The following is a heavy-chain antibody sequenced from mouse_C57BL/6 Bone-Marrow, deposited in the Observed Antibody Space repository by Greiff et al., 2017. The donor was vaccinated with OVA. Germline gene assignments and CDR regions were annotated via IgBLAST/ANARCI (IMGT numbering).Heavy chain of an antibody. Sequence: LVESGPELVKPGASVKISCKASGYAFSSSWMNWVKQRPGKGLEWIGRIYPGDGDTNYNGKFKGQATLTADKSSSTAYMQLSSLTSEDSAVYFCARHEDGYYASYFDYWGQGNTLTVSS. CDR1: GYAFSSSW. J-gene: IGHJ2*01. CDR2: IYPGDGDT. V-gene: IGHV1-82*01. D-gene: IGHD2-3*01. CDR3: ARHEDGYYASYFDY.